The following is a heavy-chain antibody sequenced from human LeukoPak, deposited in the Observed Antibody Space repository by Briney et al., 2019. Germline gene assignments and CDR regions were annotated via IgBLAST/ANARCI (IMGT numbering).Heavy chain of an antibody. Sequence: GASVKVSCKPSGYTFTSYGISWVRQAPGQGLEWMGWISAYNGNTNYAQKLQGRVTMTTDTSTSTAYMELRSLRSDDTAVYYCATTIAAAGTSDYWGQGTLVTVSS. CDR2: ISAYNGNT. CDR3: ATTIAAAGTSDY. J-gene: IGHJ4*02. CDR1: GYTFTSYG. D-gene: IGHD6-13*01. V-gene: IGHV1-18*04.